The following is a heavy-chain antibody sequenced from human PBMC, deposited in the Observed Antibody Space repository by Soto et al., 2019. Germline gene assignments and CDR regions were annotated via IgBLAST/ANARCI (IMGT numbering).Heavy chain of an antibody. CDR1: GFTFSDYA. V-gene: IGHV3-23*01. J-gene: IGHJ6*03. CDR2: VSGSGGKT. Sequence: GGSLRLSCAASGFTFSDYAMSWVRQAPGKGLEWVSSVSGSGGKTFYADSVKGRFTISRDNSKNTLYLQMASLSVENTATYFCARTFFGSGNYYSGPGGYYYYMDVWGKGTTVTVSS. CDR3: ARTFFGSGNYYSGPGGYYYYMDV. D-gene: IGHD3-10*01.